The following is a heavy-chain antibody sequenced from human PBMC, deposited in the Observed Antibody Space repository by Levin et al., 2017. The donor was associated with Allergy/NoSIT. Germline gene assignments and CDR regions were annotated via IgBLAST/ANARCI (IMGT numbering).Heavy chain of an antibody. CDR2: IYPSDSDT. V-gene: IGHV5-51*01. Sequence: GESLKISCKGSGYSFTSHWIGWVRQMPGKGLEWMGIIYPSDSDTRYSPSFQGQVTISADKSISTAYLQWSSLKASDTAIYYCARHARTSLRFDAFDIWGQGTMVTVSS. J-gene: IGHJ3*02. CDR1: GYSFTSHW. CDR3: ARHARTSLRFDAFDI. D-gene: IGHD3/OR15-3a*01.